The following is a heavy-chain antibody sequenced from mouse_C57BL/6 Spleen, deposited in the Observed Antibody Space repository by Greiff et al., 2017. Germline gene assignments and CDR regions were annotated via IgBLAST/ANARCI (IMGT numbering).Heavy chain of an antibody. J-gene: IGHJ2*01. CDR1: GFTFSSYA. V-gene: IGHV5-9-1*02. CDR3: TRDYYGSSLDY. D-gene: IGHD1-1*01. Sequence: EVKVVESGEGLVKPGGSLKLSCAASGFTFSSYAMSWVRQTPEKRLEWVAYISSGGDYIYYADTVKGRFTISRDNARNTLYLQMSSLKSEDTAMYYCTRDYYGSSLDYWGQGTTLTGSS. CDR2: ISSGGDYI.